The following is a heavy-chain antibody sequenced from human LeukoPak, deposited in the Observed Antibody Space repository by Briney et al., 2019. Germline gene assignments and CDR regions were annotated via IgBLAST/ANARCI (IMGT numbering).Heavy chain of an antibody. Sequence: GGSLRLSCAASGFTFSAYWMHWVRQAPGKGLEWVSRINNDGSSTTYADSVKGRFTISRDNAKNTLYLQMNSLRAEDTAVYYCARDLELAYYDSTGYEYWGQGNLVTVSS. V-gene: IGHV3-74*01. CDR1: GFTFSAYW. CDR2: INNDGSST. CDR3: ARDLELAYYDSTGYEY. D-gene: IGHD3-22*01. J-gene: IGHJ4*02.